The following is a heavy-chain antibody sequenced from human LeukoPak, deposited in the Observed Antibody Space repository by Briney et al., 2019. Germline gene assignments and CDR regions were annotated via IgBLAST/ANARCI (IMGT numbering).Heavy chain of an antibody. J-gene: IGHJ4*01. CDR3: ARDSGRYCTIDSCYTDFDY. D-gene: IGHD2-2*02. CDR1: GFTLSNYG. V-gene: IGHV3-33*01. CDR2: IWDDGSYK. Sequence: PGGSLRLSCAASGFTLSNYGIHWVRQAAGKRLEWVAVIWDDGSYKYYADSVKGRFTISRDNSKNTLYLEMNSLRAEDTAVYYCARDSGRYCTIDSCYTDFDYWGRGTLVSVSS.